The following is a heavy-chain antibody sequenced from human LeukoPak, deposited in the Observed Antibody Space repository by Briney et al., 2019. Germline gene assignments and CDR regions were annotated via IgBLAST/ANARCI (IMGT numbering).Heavy chain of an antibody. Sequence: GGSLRLSCAASGFTFSSYGMHWVRQAPGKGLEWVAVISYDGSNKYYADSAKGRFTISRDNSKNTLYLQMNSLRAEDTAVYYCAKDYGDQSYYYYGMDVWGQGTTVTVSS. CDR3: AKDYGDQSYYYYGMDV. CDR2: ISYDGSNK. V-gene: IGHV3-30*18. J-gene: IGHJ6*02. CDR1: GFTFSSYG. D-gene: IGHD4-17*01.